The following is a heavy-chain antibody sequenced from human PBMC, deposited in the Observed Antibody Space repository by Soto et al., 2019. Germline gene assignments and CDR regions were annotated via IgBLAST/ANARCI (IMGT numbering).Heavy chain of an antibody. V-gene: IGHV3-23*01. D-gene: IGHD2-21*02. CDR3: ARDMEVTKRRHNDY. CDR2: ISGSGGST. CDR1: GFTFSSYA. Sequence: GGSLRLSCAASGFTFSSYAMSWVLQAPGKGLEWVSAISGSGGSTYYADSVKGRFTISRDNSKNSLYLQMNSLRAEDTAVYYGARDMEVTKRRHNDYWGQGTLVTVSS. J-gene: IGHJ4*02.